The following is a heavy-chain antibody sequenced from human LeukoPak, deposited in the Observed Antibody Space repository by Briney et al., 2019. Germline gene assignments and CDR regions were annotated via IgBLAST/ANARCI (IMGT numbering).Heavy chain of an antibody. CDR2: ISGSGGST. CDR1: GFTFSSYA. Sequence: GGSRRLSCAASGFTFSSYAMSWVRQAPGKGLDWVSAISGSGGSTYYADSVKGRFTISRDNPKNTLYLQMNSLRAGDTAVYYCATLLGIVVVPAAPTDAFDIWGQGTMVTVSS. D-gene: IGHD2-2*01. V-gene: IGHV3-23*01. CDR3: ATLLGIVVVPAAPTDAFDI. J-gene: IGHJ3*02.